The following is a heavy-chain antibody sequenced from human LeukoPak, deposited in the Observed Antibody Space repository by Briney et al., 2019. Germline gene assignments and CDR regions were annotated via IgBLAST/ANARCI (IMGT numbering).Heavy chain of an antibody. CDR3: AKDQGDSSGYPLYFFDY. Sequence: PGGSLRLSCAASGFTFNNYVMTWVRQAPGKGLEWVALTSGSGGITYYADSVLGRFAISRENSKNTLYLQMNSLRAEGAAVYCCAKDQGDSSGYPLYFFDYWGRGTLVPVSS. V-gene: IGHV3-23*01. CDR2: TSGSGGIT. J-gene: IGHJ4*01. D-gene: IGHD3-22*01. CDR1: GFTFNNYV.